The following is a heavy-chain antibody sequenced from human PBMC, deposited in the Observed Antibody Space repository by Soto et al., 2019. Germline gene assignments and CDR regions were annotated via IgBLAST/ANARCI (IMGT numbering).Heavy chain of an antibody. Sequence: QVQLQQWGAGLLKPSETLSLTCAVYGGSFSGYYWSWIRQPPGKGLEWIGEINHSGSTNYNPSLKRRVTISVDTSKNQFSLKPSSVTAADPAVYYCARVGTVVTPYYFDYWGQGTLVTVSS. CDR1: GGSFSGYY. CDR2: INHSGST. CDR3: ARVGTVVTPYYFDY. D-gene: IGHD2-15*01. J-gene: IGHJ4*02. V-gene: IGHV4-34*01.